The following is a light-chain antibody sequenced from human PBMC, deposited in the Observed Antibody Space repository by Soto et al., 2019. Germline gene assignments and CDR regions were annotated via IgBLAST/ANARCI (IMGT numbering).Light chain of an antibody. Sequence: AIRMTQSPSSFSASTGDRVTITCRASQGISSYLAWYQQKPVKAPKLLIYAASTLQSGVPSRFSGSGSGTDFALTISCLQSEDFATYYCQQYYSYPHTFGGGTKVEIK. CDR1: QGISSY. V-gene: IGKV1-8*01. CDR3: QQYYSYPHT. J-gene: IGKJ4*01. CDR2: AAS.